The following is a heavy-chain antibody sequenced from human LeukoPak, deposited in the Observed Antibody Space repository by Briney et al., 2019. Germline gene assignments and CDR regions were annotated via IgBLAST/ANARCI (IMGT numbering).Heavy chain of an antibody. CDR3: ARETGYSYGYNY. D-gene: IGHD5-18*01. CDR2: INPTGNYI. CDR1: GFTFRTYG. V-gene: IGHV3-21*01. Sequence: GGSLRLSCAASGFTFRTYGMNWVRQAPGKGLEWVSSINPTGNYIYYAGSLKGRFTVSRDNAKKSLYLQMNSLRAEDTAVYYCARETGYSYGYNYWGQGTLVTVSS. J-gene: IGHJ4*02.